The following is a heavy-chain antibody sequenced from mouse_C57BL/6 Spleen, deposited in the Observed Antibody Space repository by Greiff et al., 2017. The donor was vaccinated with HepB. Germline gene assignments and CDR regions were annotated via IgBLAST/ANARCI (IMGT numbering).Heavy chain of an antibody. CDR1: GYTFTSYW. D-gene: IGHD2-5*01. V-gene: IGHV1-50*01. J-gene: IGHJ3*01. Sequence: QVQLKQPGAELVKPGASVKLSCKASGYTFTSYWMQWVKQRPGQGLEWIGEIDPSDSYTNYNQKFKGKATLTVDTSSSTAYMQLSSLTSEDSAVYYCAREGYSNSFAYWGQGTLVTVSA. CDR2: IDPSDSYT. CDR3: AREGYSNSFAY.